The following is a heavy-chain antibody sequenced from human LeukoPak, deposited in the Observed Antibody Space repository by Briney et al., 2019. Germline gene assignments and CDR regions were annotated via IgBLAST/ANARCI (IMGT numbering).Heavy chain of an antibody. CDR1: GGTFSSYA. CDR2: IIPIFGTA. J-gene: IGHJ4*02. D-gene: IGHD3-22*01. V-gene: IGHV1-69*05. CDR3: ASGVGYYDSSGHY. Sequence: SVKVSCKASGGTFSSYAISWVRQAPGQGLEWMGGIIPIFGTANYAQKFQGRVTITTDESTGTAYMELSSLRSEDTAVYYCASGVGYYDSSGHYWGQGTLVTVSS.